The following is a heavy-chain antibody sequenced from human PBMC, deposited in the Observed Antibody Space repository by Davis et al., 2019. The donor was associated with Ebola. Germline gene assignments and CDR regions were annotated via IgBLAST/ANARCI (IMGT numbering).Heavy chain of an antibody. J-gene: IGHJ3*02. Sequence: GESLKISCKDSGNSFTSHWIGWVRQMPGKGLEWMGLIYTGDSDTRYSPSFRGQVTISADKSTKTAFLQWSSLKASDTAMYYCASLRRTITGMDDGFDIWGQGTMVTVSS. CDR2: IYTGDSDT. CDR1: GNSFTSHW. V-gene: IGHV5-51*01. CDR3: ASLRRTITGMDDGFDI. D-gene: IGHD2-8*02.